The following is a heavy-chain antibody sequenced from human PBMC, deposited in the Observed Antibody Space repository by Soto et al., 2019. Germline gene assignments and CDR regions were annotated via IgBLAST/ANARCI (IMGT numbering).Heavy chain of an antibody. CDR1: GLTFSRYA. CDR3: AKAVGEYLYFFNT. D-gene: IGHD3-10*01. V-gene: IGHV3-23*01. Sequence: EVQVLESGGGLIQPGGSLRLSCAFSGLTFSRYAASWVRQAPGKGLEWVSGIAASGHNTYYADSVERRFTISRDNSNNTLFLQMNNLRAEDTAVYYCAKAVGEYLYFFNTWGQGILVTVSS. CDR2: IAASGHNT. J-gene: IGHJ5*02.